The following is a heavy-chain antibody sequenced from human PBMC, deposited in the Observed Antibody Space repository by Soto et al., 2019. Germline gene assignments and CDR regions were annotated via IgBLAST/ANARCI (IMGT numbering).Heavy chain of an antibody. J-gene: IGHJ4*02. CDR2: IYTSGST. D-gene: IGHD3-22*01. V-gene: IGHV4-4*07. CDR3: ANYYSSGYYEY. Sequence: SETLSLTCTVSGGSISSYYWSWIRQPAGKGLEWIGRIYTSGSTNHNPSLKSRVTMSVDTSKNQFSLKLISVTAADTAVYYCANYYSSGYYEYWGQGTLVTVSA. CDR1: GGSISSYY.